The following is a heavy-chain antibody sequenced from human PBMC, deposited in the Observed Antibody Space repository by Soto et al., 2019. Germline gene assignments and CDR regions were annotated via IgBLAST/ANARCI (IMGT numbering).Heavy chain of an antibody. CDR3: ASVRQQLARGRTTDY. J-gene: IGHJ4*02. CDR1: GGSFSGYY. D-gene: IGHD6-13*01. CDR2: INHSGST. Sequence: SETLSLTCAVYGGSFSGYYWSWIRQPPGKGLEWIGEINHSGSTNYNPSLKSRVTISVDTSKNQFSLKLSSVTAADTAVYYCASVRQQLARGRTTDYWGQGTLVTVSS. V-gene: IGHV4-34*01.